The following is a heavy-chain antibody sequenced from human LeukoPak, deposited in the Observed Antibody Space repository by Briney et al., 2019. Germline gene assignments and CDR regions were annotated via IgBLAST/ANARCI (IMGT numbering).Heavy chain of an antibody. CDR2: ISGCGTI. Sequence: SETLSLTCTVSGGSINSYWSWFRQPAGKGLEGIGRISGCGTITNNPALQRRLSISIDTSKNPFSLKLMAVSAADTAVYYCARDSRTTGEVKWDPWGQGTLVTVSS. J-gene: IGHJ5*02. V-gene: IGHV4-4*07. CDR3: ARDSRTTGEVKWDP. D-gene: IGHD4-17*01. CDR1: GGSINSY.